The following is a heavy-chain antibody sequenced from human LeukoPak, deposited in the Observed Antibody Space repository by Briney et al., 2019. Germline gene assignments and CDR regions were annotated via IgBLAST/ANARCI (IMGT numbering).Heavy chain of an antibody. CDR1: GFTFSSYA. V-gene: IGHV3-23*01. CDR2: ISGSGGST. J-gene: IGHJ4*02. CDR3: AREQQNYYDSSGGYFDY. Sequence: GGSLRLSCAASGFTFSSYAMSWVRQAPGKGLEWVSAISGSGGSTYYADSVKGRFTISRDNSKNTLYLQMNSLRAEDTAVYYCAREQQNYYDSSGGYFDYWGQGTLVTVSS. D-gene: IGHD3-22*01.